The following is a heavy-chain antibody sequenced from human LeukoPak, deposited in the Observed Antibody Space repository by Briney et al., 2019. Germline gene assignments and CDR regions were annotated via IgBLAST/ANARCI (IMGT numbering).Heavy chain of an antibody. CDR1: GFTFSSYG. V-gene: IGHV3-33*01. CDR3: ARSVTSEDYYFDY. CDR2: IWYDGSNK. Sequence: GRSLRLSCAASGFTFSSYGMHWVRQARGKGLEWVAVIWYDGSNKYYADSVKGRLTISRDNSKNTLYLQMNSLRAEDTAVYYCARSVTSEDYYFDYWGQGTLVTVSS. J-gene: IGHJ4*02. D-gene: IGHD3-16*01.